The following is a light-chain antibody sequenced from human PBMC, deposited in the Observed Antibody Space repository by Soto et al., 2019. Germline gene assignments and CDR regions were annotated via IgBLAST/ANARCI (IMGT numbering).Light chain of an antibody. CDR3: QQYGSLPRT. Sequence: EIVLTQSPGTLSLSPGERATLSCRASQSVSSSYLAWYQQKPGQAPRLLIYGASSRATGIPDRFSGSGSGTDFTLTISRLEPEYFAVYYCQQYGSLPRTFGQGTNVDVK. V-gene: IGKV3-20*01. J-gene: IGKJ1*01. CDR2: GAS. CDR1: QSVSSSY.